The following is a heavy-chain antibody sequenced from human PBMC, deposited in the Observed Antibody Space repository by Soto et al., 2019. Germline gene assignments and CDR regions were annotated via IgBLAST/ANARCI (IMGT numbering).Heavy chain of an antibody. V-gene: IGHV1-69*01. CDR1: GGTFSSYA. D-gene: IGHD4-17*01. CDR3: ARAPTPHDDDGDYVTSYYYGMDV. CDR2: IIPIFGTA. J-gene: IGHJ6*02. Sequence: QVQLVQSGAEVKKPGSSVKVSCKASGGTFSSYAISWVRQAPGQGLEWMGGIIPIFGTANYAQKFQGRVTITADESTSTAYMELSSLRSEDTAVYYCARAPTPHDDDGDYVTSYYYGMDVWGQGTTVTVSS.